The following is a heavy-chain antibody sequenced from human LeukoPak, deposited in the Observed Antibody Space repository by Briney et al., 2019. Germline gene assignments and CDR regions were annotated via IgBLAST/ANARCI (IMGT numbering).Heavy chain of an antibody. V-gene: IGHV3-23*01. J-gene: IGHJ5*02. CDR2: ITDSGRST. CDR1: GFTFSTYL. Sequence: GGSLRLSCAASGFTFSTYLMRWVRQAPGKGLEWVSSITDSGRSTYYADSVKGRFTISRDNSKNTLYLQMNSLGAEDTALYYCAKAMRTSGHNPSEAWGQGTLVTVSS. CDR3: AKAMRTSGHNPSEA. D-gene: IGHD3-22*01.